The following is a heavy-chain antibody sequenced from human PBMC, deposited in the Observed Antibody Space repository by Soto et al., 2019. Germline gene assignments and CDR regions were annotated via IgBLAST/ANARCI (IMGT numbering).Heavy chain of an antibody. CDR3: ASSEFSTDYDSSGFLDY. D-gene: IGHD3-22*01. CDR2: IYSGGSA. CDR1: GFTVSSNY. J-gene: IGHJ4*02. Sequence: GGSLRLSCAASGFTVSSNYMSWVRQAPGKGLEWVSVIYSGGSAYYADSVKGRFTISRDNSKNTLYLQMNSLRAEDTAVYYCASSEFSTDYDSSGFLDYWGQGTLVTVSS. V-gene: IGHV3-53*01.